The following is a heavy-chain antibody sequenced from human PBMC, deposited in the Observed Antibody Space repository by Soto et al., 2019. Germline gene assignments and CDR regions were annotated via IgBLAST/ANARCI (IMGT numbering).Heavy chain of an antibody. CDR3: ARDNGYSYGYTLDH. CDR1: GGSISSYY. Sequence: PSETLSLTCIISGGSISSYYWSWIRQPPGKGLEWIGYIYYSGSTNYNPSLKSRVTISVDTSKNQFSLKLSSVTAADTAVYYCARDNGYSYGYTLDHWGQGTLVTVSS. V-gene: IGHV4-59*01. J-gene: IGHJ4*01. CDR2: IYYSGST. D-gene: IGHD5-18*01.